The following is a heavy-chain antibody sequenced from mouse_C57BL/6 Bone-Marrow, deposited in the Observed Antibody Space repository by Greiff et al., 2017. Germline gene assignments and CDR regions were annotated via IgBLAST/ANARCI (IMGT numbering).Heavy chain of an antibody. D-gene: IGHD1-3*01. Sequence: VQLQQSGPELVKPEASVKISCKASGYSFTGYYMNWVKQSPEKSLEWIGEINPSTGGTTYNQKFKAKATLTVDKSSSTAYMQLKSLTSEDSAVYYCARKVRRIFAYWGQGTLVTVSA. CDR3: ARKVRRIFAY. V-gene: IGHV1-42*01. J-gene: IGHJ3*01. CDR1: GYSFTGYY. CDR2: INPSTGGT.